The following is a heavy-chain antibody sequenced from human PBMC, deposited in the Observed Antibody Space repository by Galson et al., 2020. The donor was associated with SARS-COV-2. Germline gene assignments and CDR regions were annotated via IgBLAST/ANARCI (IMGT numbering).Heavy chain of an antibody. V-gene: IGHV3-23*01. J-gene: IGHJ4*02. CDR1: GFTFNNYA. CDR3: ATDPQLGGSHRNAFDD. D-gene: IGHD1-26*01. Sequence: GGSLRLSCAASGFTFNNYAMNWVRQAPGKGLEWVSALTGNGYSTYYADSVNGRFAISRDNTKNTLFLQMNSLRAEDTAVYYCATDPQLGGSHRNAFDDWGQGTLVTVSS. CDR2: LTGNGYST.